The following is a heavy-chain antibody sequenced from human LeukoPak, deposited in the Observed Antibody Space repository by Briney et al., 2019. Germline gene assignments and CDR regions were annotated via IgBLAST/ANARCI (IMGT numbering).Heavy chain of an antibody. Sequence: PSETLSLTCAVYGGSFSGYYWSWIRQPPGKGLEWIGEINHSGSTNYNPSLKSRVTISVDTSKNQFSLKPSSVTAADTAVYYCARGGYSYGLNWFDPWGQGTLVTVSS. CDR1: GGSFSGYY. V-gene: IGHV4-34*01. CDR3: ARGGYSYGLNWFDP. J-gene: IGHJ5*02. D-gene: IGHD5-18*01. CDR2: INHSGST.